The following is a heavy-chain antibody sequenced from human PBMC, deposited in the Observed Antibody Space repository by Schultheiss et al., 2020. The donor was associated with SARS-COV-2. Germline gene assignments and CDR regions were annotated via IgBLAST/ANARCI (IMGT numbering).Heavy chain of an antibody. V-gene: IGHV3-23*01. CDR1: GFTFGDYA. D-gene: IGHD2-15*01. CDR2: LSAGAGDT. J-gene: IGHJ4*02. Sequence: GGSLRLSCTASGFTFGDYAMSWFRQAPGKGLEWVSELSAGAGDTFYADSVKGRFTISRDNSRNTLSLQMSGLTFDDTAIYYCVKVMRVDDGGGSFHYWGQGTLVTVSS. CDR3: VKVMRVDDGGGSFHY.